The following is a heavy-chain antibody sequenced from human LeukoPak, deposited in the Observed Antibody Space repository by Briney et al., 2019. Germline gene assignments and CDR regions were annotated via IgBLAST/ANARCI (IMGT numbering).Heavy chain of an antibody. CDR3: ARDIEPTFRAAAGALGFDY. D-gene: IGHD6-13*01. J-gene: IGHJ4*02. CDR2: ISGSGGST. Sequence: PGGSLRLFCAASGFTFSSYAMSWVRQAPGKGLEWVSAISGSGGSTYYADSVKGRFTISRDNSKNTLYLQMNSLRAEDTAVYYCARDIEPTFRAAAGALGFDYWGQGTLVTVSS. CDR1: GFTFSSYA. V-gene: IGHV3-23*01.